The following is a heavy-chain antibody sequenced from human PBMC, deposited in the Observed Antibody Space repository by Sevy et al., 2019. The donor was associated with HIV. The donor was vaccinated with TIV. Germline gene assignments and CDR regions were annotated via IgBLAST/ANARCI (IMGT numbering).Heavy chain of an antibody. D-gene: IGHD3-9*01. CDR1: GYTFTSYG. CDR3: ATPYYDILTGPYMGGVAFDI. CDR2: ISAYNGNT. Sequence: ASVKVSCKASGYTFTSYGISWVRQAPGQGLEWMGWISAYNGNTNYAQKLQGRVTMTTDTSTSTAYMELRSLRSDDTTVYYCATPYYDILTGPYMGGVAFDIWGQGTMVTVSS. V-gene: IGHV1-18*01. J-gene: IGHJ3*02.